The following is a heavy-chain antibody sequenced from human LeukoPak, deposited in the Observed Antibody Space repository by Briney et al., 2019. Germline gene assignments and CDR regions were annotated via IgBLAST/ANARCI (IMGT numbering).Heavy chain of an antibody. V-gene: IGHV3-7*01. CDR3: ATPTAGTWHFDY. CDR1: GFTFSSYW. D-gene: IGHD1-1*01. CDR2: IKQDASER. J-gene: IGHJ4*02. Sequence: GSLSLSCAASGFTFSSYWMTWVRRAPGKGRGWVANIKQDASERYYVDSVKGRFTISRDNAKNSLYLQMNSLRAEDTAVYYCATPTAGTWHFDYWGQGTLVTVSS.